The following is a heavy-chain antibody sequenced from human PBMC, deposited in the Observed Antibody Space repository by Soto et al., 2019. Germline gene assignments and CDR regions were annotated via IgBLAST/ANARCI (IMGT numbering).Heavy chain of an antibody. CDR3: ATSGTVTGTASDYYYMDV. J-gene: IGHJ6*03. CDR2: FDPEDGET. V-gene: IGHV1-24*01. Sequence: ASVKVSCKVSGYTLTELSMHWVRQAPGKGLEWMGGFDPEDGETIYAQKFQGRVTMTEDTSTDTAYMELSSLRSEDTAVYYCATSGTVTGTASDYYYMDVWGKGTTVTVSS. CDR1: GYTLTELS. D-gene: IGHD1-20*01.